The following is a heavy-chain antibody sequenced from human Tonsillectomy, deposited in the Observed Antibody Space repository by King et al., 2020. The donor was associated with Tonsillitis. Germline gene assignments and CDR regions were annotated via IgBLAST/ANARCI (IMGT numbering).Heavy chain of an antibody. CDR1: GGTFSTYV. CDR3: ARSLPAFDGSGYLPGPSYSFDL. V-gene: IGHV1-69*01. J-gene: IGHJ4*02. CDR2: IIPMFGTT. Sequence: HVQLVQSGAEVKKPGSSVKVSCKTSGGTFSTYVISWVRQAPGQGLEWMGGIIPMFGTTNYAQKFQGRVSIIADESLSTAYMELSSLRSEDTAVYYCARSLPAFDGSGYLPGPSYSFDLWGQGTLLTVSS. D-gene: IGHD3-22*01.